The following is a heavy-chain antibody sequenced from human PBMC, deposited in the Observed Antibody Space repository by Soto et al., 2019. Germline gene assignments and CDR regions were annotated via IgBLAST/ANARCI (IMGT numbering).Heavy chain of an antibody. D-gene: IGHD2-21*02. J-gene: IGHJ6*02. Sequence: GGSLRLSCAASGFNFGGYSMHWVRQAPGKGLDWVAAIQHDASNIYYAESVKGRFTITRDNSRNTLYLQMNDLTPGDTAVYRCVRVCWGLSLRSGMDDCGQMPTVTFS. CDR3: VRVCWGLSLRSGMDD. CDR2: IQHDASNI. V-gene: IGHV3-30*04. CDR1: GFNFGGYS.